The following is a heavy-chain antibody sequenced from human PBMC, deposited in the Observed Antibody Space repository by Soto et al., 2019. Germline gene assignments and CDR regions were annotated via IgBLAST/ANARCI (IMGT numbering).Heavy chain of an antibody. CDR3: ARSRGSTRSFDY. Sequence: KPSETLSLTCTVSGGSISIGGYSWTWIRQHPGRGLEWIGYIYYSGSTNYNPSLKSRVTISVDTSKNQFSLKLTSVTAADTAVYYCARSRGSTRSFDYWGQGTLVTVSS. CDR1: GGSISIGGYS. D-gene: IGHD2-15*01. V-gene: IGHV4-61*08. CDR2: IYYSGST. J-gene: IGHJ4*02.